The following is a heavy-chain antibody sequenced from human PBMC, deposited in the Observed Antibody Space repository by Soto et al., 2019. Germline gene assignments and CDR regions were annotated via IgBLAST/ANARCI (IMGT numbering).Heavy chain of an antibody. Sequence: GGSLRLSCAASGFSFSSYAMSWVRQAPGKGLEWVSALSSTGGTTYYADSVKGRFTISRDNSKNTLYLQMNSLRAEDTALYYCATRDCSSTSCYGSVNYWGPGTLVTVSS. CDR3: ATRDCSSTSCYGSVNY. CDR2: LSSTGGTT. CDR1: GFSFSSYA. V-gene: IGHV3-23*01. D-gene: IGHD2-2*01. J-gene: IGHJ4*02.